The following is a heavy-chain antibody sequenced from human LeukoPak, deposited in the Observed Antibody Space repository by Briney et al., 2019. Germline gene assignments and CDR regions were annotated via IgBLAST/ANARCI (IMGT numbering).Heavy chain of an antibody. CDR1: GYTFTSYA. Sequence: ASVKVSCKASGYTFTSYAMNWARQAPGQGLEWMGWINTNTGNPTYAQGFTGRFVFSLDTSVSTAYLQISSLKAEDTAVYYCARGCRDGYQPSCWFDPWGQGTLVTVSS. D-gene: IGHD5-24*01. CDR2: INTNTGNP. V-gene: IGHV7-4-1*02. J-gene: IGHJ5*02. CDR3: ARGCRDGYQPSCWFDP.